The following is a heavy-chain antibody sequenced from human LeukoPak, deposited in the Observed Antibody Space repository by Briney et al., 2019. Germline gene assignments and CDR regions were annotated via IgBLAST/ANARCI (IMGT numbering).Heavy chain of an antibody. V-gene: IGHV4-61*01. D-gene: IGHD1-26*01. CDR1: GVSVNSGSYY. J-gene: IGHJ4*02. CDR3: ARAAYSGSYHSDY. Sequence: SETLSLTCTVSGVSVNSGSYYWNWIRQPPGKGLEWIGYIYYSGSTNYNPSLKSRVTISVDTSKNQFSLKLSSVTAADTAVYYCARAAYSGSYHSDYWGQGTLVTVSS. CDR2: IYYSGST.